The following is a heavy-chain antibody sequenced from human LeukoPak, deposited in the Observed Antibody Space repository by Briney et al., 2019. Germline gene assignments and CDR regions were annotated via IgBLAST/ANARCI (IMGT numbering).Heavy chain of an antibody. CDR1: GVSISSHY. CDR3: ATIKRGSIYGYFDF. J-gene: IGHJ4*02. D-gene: IGHD5-18*01. CDR2: MFDSEST. V-gene: IGHV4-59*11. Sequence: SETLSLTCTVSGVSISSHYWSWIRQPPGQGLEWIAYMFDSESTKANPSLKSRITLSADTSKNQFSLRLSSVTTADTAVYYCATIKRGSIYGYFDFWGQGILVTVSS.